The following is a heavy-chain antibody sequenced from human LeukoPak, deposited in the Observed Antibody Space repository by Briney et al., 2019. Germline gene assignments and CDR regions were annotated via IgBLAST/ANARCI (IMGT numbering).Heavy chain of an antibody. J-gene: IGHJ6*03. CDR1: GYTFTGYY. D-gene: IGHD2-21*01. CDR3: ARVRVAETYYYYYMDV. V-gene: IGHV1-2*02. Sequence: ASVKVSCKASGYTFTGYYMHWVRQAPGQGLEWMGWINPNSGGTNYAQKFQGRVTMTRDTSISTAYMELSRLRSDDTAVYYCARVRVAETYYYYYMDVWGKGTTVTVSS. CDR2: INPNSGGT.